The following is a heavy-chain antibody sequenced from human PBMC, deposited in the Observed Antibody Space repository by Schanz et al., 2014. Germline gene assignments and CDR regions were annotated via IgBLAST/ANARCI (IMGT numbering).Heavy chain of an antibody. CDR1: GGTFSSYT. CDR3: ARETTIITGGAFDV. D-gene: IGHD3-9*01. J-gene: IGHJ3*01. CDR2: ISAFDDKT. V-gene: IGHV1-69*08. Sequence: QVQLVQSGAEVMKPGSSVKVSCKASGGTFSSYTINWVRQAPGQGPEWMGWISAFDDKTDYAQNFQGRLIMTADTSTTTVYMELRGLRSDDTAVYYCARETTIITGGAFDVWGRGTMVTVSS.